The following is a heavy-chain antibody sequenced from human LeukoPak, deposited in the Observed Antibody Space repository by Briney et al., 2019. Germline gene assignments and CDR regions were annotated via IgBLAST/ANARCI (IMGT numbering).Heavy chain of an antibody. Sequence: SETLSLTCNVSGDSISSSSYYWSWIRQPPGKGLEWIGEINHSGSTNYNPSLKSRVTISVDTSKNQFSLKLSSVTAADTAVYYCARGLMGDDYGDYVRETALDYWGQETLVTVSS. J-gene: IGHJ4*02. CDR3: ARGLMGDDYGDYVRETALDY. V-gene: IGHV4-39*07. CDR2: INHSGST. D-gene: IGHD4-17*01. CDR1: GDSISSSSYY.